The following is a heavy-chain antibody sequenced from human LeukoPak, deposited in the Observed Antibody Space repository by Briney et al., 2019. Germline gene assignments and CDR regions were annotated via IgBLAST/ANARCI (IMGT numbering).Heavy chain of an antibody. V-gene: IGHV1-2*02. CDR1: GYIFTTYG. CDR3: ARDLGYSYGYGPFDY. J-gene: IGHJ4*02. CDR2: INPNSGGT. D-gene: IGHD5-18*01. Sequence: GASVKVSCKASGYIFTTYGISWVRQAPGQGLEWMGWINPNSGGTNYAQKFQGRVTMTRDTSISTAYMELSRLRSDDTAVYYCARDLGYSYGYGPFDYWGQGTLATVSS.